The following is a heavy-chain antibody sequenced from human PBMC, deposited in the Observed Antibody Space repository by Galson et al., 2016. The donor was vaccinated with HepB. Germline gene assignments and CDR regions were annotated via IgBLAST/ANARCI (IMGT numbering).Heavy chain of an antibody. CDR2: IYYSGST. J-gene: IGHJ6*02. CDR1: GDSVNYFY. D-gene: IGHD1-1*01. V-gene: IGHV4-59*08. CDR3: ARRRPGGSMDS. Sequence: ETLSLTCSVSGDSVNYFYWSWIRQSPGKGLEWIGYIYYSGSTSYNPSLKSQLTISIDKSKNRFSLQLNSVTAADTAVYFCARRRPGGSMDSWGPGTTVTVSS.